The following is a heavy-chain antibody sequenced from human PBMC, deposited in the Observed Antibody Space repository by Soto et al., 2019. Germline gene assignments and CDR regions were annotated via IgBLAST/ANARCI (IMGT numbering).Heavy chain of an antibody. D-gene: IGHD6-19*01. J-gene: IGHJ5*02. V-gene: IGHV3-53*01. CDR3: AREMSSIAVAGGGWFDH. Sequence: EVQLVESGGGLIQPGGSLRLSCAASGFTVSSNYMSWVRQAPGKGLEWVSVIYSGGSTYYADSVKGRFTISRDNSKNTRYFQMNSLRDEDTAVYYCAREMSSIAVAGGGWFDHWGQGTLVTVSS. CDR2: IYSGGST. CDR1: GFTVSSNY.